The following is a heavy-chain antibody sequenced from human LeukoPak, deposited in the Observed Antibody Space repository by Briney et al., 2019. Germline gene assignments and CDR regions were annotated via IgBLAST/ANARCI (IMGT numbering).Heavy chain of an antibody. V-gene: IGHV1-24*01. D-gene: IGHD2-15*01. J-gene: IGHJ6*02. CDR3: ATSVRYCSGGSCHPSDYYYYGMDV. CDR1: GYTLTELS. Sequence: ASVKVSCKVSGYTLTELSMHWVRQAPGKGLEWMGGFDPEDGETIYAQKFQGRVTMTEDTSTDTAYMELSSLRSEDTAVYYCATSVRYCSGGSCHPSDYYYYGMDVWGQGTRSPSP. CDR2: FDPEDGET.